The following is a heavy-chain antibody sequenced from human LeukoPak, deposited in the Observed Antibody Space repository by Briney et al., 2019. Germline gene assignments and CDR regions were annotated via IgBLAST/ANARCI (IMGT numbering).Heavy chain of an antibody. D-gene: IGHD5-18*01. Sequence: GESLKISCKGSGYSFTSYWIGWVRQMPGKGLEWMGIIYPGDSDTRYSPSFQGQVTISADKSISTAYLQWSSLKASDTAMYYCARLGNVDTAMVNWFDPWGQGTLVTVSP. CDR3: ARLGNVDTAMVNWFDP. J-gene: IGHJ5*02. CDR1: GYSFTSYW. CDR2: IYPGDSDT. V-gene: IGHV5-51*01.